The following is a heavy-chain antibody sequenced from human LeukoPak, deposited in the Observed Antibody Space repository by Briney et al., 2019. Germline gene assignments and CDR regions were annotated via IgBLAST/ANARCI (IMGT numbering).Heavy chain of an antibody. V-gene: IGHV3-7*01. CDR2: IKQDGSEK. CDR1: GFTLSSYW. CDR3: ARDAGIVAVSVFDY. D-gene: IGHD1-26*01. J-gene: IGHJ4*02. Sequence: EGSLILSCAASGFTLSSYWMTWVRQAPGKGLEWVANIKQDGSEKYYGHPVKGRFTISRDNAKNSLYLQMNSLRAEDTAVYYCARDAGIVAVSVFDYWGRGTVLPVSS.